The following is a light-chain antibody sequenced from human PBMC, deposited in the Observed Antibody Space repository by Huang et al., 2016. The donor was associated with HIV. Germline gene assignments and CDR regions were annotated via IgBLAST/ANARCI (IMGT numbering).Light chain of an antibody. J-gene: IGKJ1*01. CDR3: QQYGSSPWT. Sequence: EIVLTQSPGTLSLSPGERATLSCRASQSVSSSYIAWYQQKPGQAPRVLIYGASSRATGIPDRFSGSGSGTDFTLTISRLEPEDFAVYYCQQYGSSPWTFGQGTKVEIK. CDR2: GAS. CDR1: QSVSSSY. V-gene: IGKV3-20*01.